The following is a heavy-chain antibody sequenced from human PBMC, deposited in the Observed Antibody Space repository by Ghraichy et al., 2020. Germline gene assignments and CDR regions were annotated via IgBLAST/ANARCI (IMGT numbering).Heavy chain of an antibody. CDR3: ARVSKDRNGYYVLNYFDN. CDR1: GFTFSTYA. V-gene: IGHV3-23*01. D-gene: IGHD2-15*01. Sequence: GGSLRLSCVASGFTFSTYAMSWVRQAPGKGLEWVSALSGSSINTYHADSVKGRFTVSRDESKNTLYLQMNSLRVEDTAVYYCARVSKDRNGYYVLNYFDNWGQGTLVTVSS. CDR2: LSGSSINT. J-gene: IGHJ4*02.